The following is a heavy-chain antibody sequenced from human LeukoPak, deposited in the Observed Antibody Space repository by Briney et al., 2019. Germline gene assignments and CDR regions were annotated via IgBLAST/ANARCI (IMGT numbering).Heavy chain of an antibody. CDR1: GYTFTSYD. V-gene: IGHV1-2*02. D-gene: IGHD6-13*01. J-gene: IGHJ3*02. CDR2: INPNSGGT. Sequence: ASVKVSCKASGYTFTSYDINWVRQATGQGLEWMGWINPNSGGTNYAQKFQGRVTMTRDTSISTAYMELSRLRSDDTAVYYCARFAEQLVDAFDIWAKGQWSPSLQ. CDR3: ARFAEQLVDAFDI.